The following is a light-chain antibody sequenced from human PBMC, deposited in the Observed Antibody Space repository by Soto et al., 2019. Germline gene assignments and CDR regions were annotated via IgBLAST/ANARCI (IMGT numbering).Light chain of an antibody. CDR1: QSISSW. CDR3: QQYNSYWFT. Sequence: DTQMTQSPSTLSASVGDRVTITCRASQSISSWLAWYQQKPGKAPKLLIYKASSLESGVPSRFSGSGSGTEFTLTISSLQPDDFATYYCQQYNSYWFTFGPGTKVDIK. V-gene: IGKV1-5*03. J-gene: IGKJ3*01. CDR2: KAS.